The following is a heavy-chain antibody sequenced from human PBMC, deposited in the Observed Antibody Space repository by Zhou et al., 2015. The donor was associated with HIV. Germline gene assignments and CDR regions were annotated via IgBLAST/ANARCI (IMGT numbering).Heavy chain of an antibody. CDR2: ITPYNGNT. Sequence: QVQLVQSGAEVKKPGASVKVSCKASGYTFTNNPMNWVRQAPGQGLEWMGWITPYNGNTNYAQKFQGRVTMTIDTSTRTAYMDLRSLRYEDAAVYYCAKSSADSDYAFDTWGQGTQVVVSS. D-gene: IGHD3-22*01. CDR1: GYTFTNNP. J-gene: IGHJ3*02. V-gene: IGHV1-18*01. CDR3: AKSSADSDYAFDT.